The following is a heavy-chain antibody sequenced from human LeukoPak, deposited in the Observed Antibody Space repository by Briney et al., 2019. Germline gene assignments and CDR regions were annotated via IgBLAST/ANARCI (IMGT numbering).Heavy chain of an antibody. J-gene: IGHJ4*02. V-gene: IGHV4-59*01. CDR2: IHYSGST. CDR3: ASSPRVGANFDY. CDR1: GGSIRSYF. D-gene: IGHD1-26*01. Sequence: SETLSLTCTVSGGSIRSYFWSWIRQPPGKGLEWIGYIHYSGSTNYNPSLKSRVTMSEDTSKNQFSLKLSSVTAADTAVYYCASSPRVGANFDYWGQGTLVTVSS.